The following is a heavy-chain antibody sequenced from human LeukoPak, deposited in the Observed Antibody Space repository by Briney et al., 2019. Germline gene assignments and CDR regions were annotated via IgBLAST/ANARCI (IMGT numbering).Heavy chain of an antibody. CDR2: IYSGGNA. J-gene: IGHJ4*02. D-gene: IGHD6-19*01. V-gene: IGHV3-53*05. CDR1: GFTVSSNF. Sequence: GGSLRLSCAASGFTVSSNFMSWVRQAPGKGLEWVSIIYSGGNAYYADSVKGRFTISRDNAKNSLYLQMNSLRAEDTALYYCAKDYGIAVAGTLGSYYFDYWGQGTLVTVSS. CDR3: AKDYGIAVAGTLGSYYFDY.